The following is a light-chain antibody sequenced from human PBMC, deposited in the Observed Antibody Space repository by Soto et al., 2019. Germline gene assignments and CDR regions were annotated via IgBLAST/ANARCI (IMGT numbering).Light chain of an antibody. Sequence: QSVVTQPPSASGTPGQRVTISCSGSTSNIGSKFVYWYQQNPGTAPKLLIYANDQRPSGVPDRFSGSKSGTSASLAISGLRSEDEADYYCVAWDGTLRSWVFGGGTQLTVL. V-gene: IGLV1-47*01. CDR3: VAWDGTLRSWV. J-gene: IGLJ3*02. CDR2: AND. CDR1: TSNIGSKF.